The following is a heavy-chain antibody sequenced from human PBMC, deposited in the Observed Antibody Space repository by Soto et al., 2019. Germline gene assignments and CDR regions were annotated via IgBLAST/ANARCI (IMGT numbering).Heavy chain of an antibody. D-gene: IGHD5-12*01. CDR3: ARTPPRYSGYDSAPHFDY. CDR1: GGTFSSYA. Sequence: PVKVSCKASGGTFSSYAISWVRQAPGQGLEWMGGIIPIFGTANYAQKFQGRVTITADESTSTAYMELSSLRSKDTAVYYCARTPPRYSGYDSAPHFDYLGQGNLVTVSS. CDR2: IIPIFGTA. J-gene: IGHJ4*02. V-gene: IGHV1-69*13.